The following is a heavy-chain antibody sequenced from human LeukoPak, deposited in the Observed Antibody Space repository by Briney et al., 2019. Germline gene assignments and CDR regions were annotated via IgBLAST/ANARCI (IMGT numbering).Heavy chain of an antibody. J-gene: IGHJ5*02. Sequence: ASVKVSCKASGYTFTSYGISWVRQAPGQGLGWLGLITPSGGSTWYAQKFQGRVTMTRDMSTSTDYMELSSLRSEDTAVYYCARDNSVGDYAWWFDPWGQGTLVTVSS. CDR3: ARDNSVGDYAWWFDP. V-gene: IGHV1-46*01. CDR2: ITPSGGST. CDR1: GYTFTSYG. D-gene: IGHD1-26*01.